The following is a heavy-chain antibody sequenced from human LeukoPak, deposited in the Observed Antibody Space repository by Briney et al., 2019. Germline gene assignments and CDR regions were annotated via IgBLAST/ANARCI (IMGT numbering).Heavy chain of an antibody. D-gene: IGHD6-19*01. Sequence: GGSLRLSCAASGFTFSSYAMSWFRQAPGKGLEWVSAISGSGGSTYYADSVKGRFTISRDNPKNTLYLQMNSLRAEDTAVYYCTKANIAVAIFDPWGQGTLVTVSS. CDR2: ISGSGGST. CDR1: GFTFSSYA. V-gene: IGHV3-23*01. CDR3: TKANIAVAIFDP. J-gene: IGHJ5*02.